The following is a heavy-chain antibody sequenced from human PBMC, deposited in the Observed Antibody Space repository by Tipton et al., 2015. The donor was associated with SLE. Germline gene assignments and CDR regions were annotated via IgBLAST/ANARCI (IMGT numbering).Heavy chain of an antibody. J-gene: IGHJ6*03. CDR3: ASGYYYDSSGPYYMDV. D-gene: IGHD3-22*01. CDR1: GGSISRYY. CDR2: IYTSGST. V-gene: IGHV4-4*08. Sequence: TLSLTCTVSGGSISRYYWSWIRQPPGKGLEWIGYIYTSGSTNYNPSLKSRVTISVDTSKNQFSLKLSSVTAADTAVYYCASGYYYDSSGPYYMDVWGKGTTVTVSS.